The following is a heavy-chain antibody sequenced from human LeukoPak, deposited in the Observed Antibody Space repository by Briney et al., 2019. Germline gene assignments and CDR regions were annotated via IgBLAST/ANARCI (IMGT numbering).Heavy chain of an antibody. J-gene: IGHJ3*02. CDR1: GFTFSIYW. D-gene: IGHD3-3*01. CDR2: INSDGSST. Sequence: GGSLRLSCAASGFTFSIYWMHWVRQAPGKGLVWVSRINSDGSSTSYADPVKGRFTISRDNAKNTLYLQMNSLRAEDTAVYYCARDEDWSGYYGAFDIWGQGTMVTVSS. V-gene: IGHV3-74*01. CDR3: ARDEDWSGYYGAFDI.